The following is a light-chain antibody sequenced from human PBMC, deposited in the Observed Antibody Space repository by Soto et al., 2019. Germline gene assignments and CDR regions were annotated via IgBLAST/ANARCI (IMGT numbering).Light chain of an antibody. CDR3: QQSYSTLGT. J-gene: IGKJ2*01. CDR2: AAS. V-gene: IGKV1-39*01. Sequence: IQMTQSPSSLSAYVGDRVMITCRSDHSINNYLNWYQQSPGKVPKLLIYAASTLQSGVPSRFSGSGSGRVFTLTINSLQPEDFATYYCQQSYSTLGTFGRGTRVEI. CDR1: HSINNY.